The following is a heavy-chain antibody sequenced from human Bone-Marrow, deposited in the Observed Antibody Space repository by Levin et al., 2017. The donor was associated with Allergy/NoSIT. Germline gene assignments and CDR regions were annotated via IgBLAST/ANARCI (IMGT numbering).Heavy chain of an antibody. Sequence: SGPTLVKPTQTLTLTCTFSGFSLKTSGMCVTWIRQPPGKALEWLALIDWDGDTYYNTSLKTRLTISKDTSKNQVLLTMTNVGPVDTATYYCARTVEETTVTTAFDTWGQGMLVTVSS. V-gene: IGHV2-70*01. CDR2: IDWDGDT. J-gene: IGHJ5*02. CDR3: ARTVEETTVTTAFDT. D-gene: IGHD4-17*01. CDR1: GFSLKTSGMC.